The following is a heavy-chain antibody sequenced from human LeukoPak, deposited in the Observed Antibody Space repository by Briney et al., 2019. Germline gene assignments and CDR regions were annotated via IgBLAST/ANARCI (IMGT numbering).Heavy chain of an antibody. CDR1: GGTFSSYA. V-gene: IGHV1-69*05. Sequence: SVKVSCKASGGTFSSYAISWVRQAPGQGLEWMGGIIPIFGTVNYAQKFQGRVTITTDESTSTAYMELSSLRSEDTAVYYCARSIAAAGQSYYYYYMDVWGKGTTVTVSS. CDR2: IIPIFGTV. J-gene: IGHJ6*03. CDR3: ARSIAAAGQSYYYYYMDV. D-gene: IGHD6-13*01.